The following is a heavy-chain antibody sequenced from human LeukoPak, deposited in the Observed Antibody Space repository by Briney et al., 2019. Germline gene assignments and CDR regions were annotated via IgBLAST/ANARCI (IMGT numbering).Heavy chain of an antibody. J-gene: IGHJ4*02. D-gene: IGHD3-10*01. CDR1: GFTFSGYS. CDR2: ISSSSSYI. CDR3: ARDRGRGVGPFDL. Sequence: GGSLRLSCAASGFTFSGYSMNWVRQAPGRGLGWVSSISSSSSYIYYADFVKGRFTISRDNSKNTLYLQMNSLRAEDTAVYYCARDRGRGVGPFDLWGQGALVTVSS. V-gene: IGHV3-21*01.